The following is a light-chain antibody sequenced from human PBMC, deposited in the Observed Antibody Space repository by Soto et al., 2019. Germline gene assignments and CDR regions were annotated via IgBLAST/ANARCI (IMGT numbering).Light chain of an antibody. CDR3: RSYRTSNTLV. CDR2: EVT. CDR1: SSDVGGYNY. Sequence: QSALTQPASVSGSPGQSITISCTGTSSDVGGYNYVSWYQQHPGKAPKLIIYEVTNRPSGVSNRFSGSKFDNTASLIISGLQAEDEADYYCRSYRTSNTLVFGGGTKLTVL. V-gene: IGLV2-14*01. J-gene: IGLJ2*01.